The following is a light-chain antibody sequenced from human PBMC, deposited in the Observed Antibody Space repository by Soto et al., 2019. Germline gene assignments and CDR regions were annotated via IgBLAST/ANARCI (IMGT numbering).Light chain of an antibody. J-gene: IGKJ5*01. Sequence: AIQLTQSPSSLSASVGDRVTISCRASQDVRGALAWYQQKPGTAPKILIYDVSVLESGVPTRFSGSGSGTDFTLTITSLHTVDFATYYCKQFNSYPITFGQGTRLEIK. CDR2: DVS. V-gene: IGKV1-13*02. CDR1: QDVRGA. CDR3: KQFNSYPIT.